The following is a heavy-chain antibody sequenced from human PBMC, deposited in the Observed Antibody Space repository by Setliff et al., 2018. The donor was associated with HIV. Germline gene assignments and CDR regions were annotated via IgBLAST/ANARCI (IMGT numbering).Heavy chain of an antibody. V-gene: IGHV3-33*01. J-gene: IGHJ4*02. D-gene: IGHD3-3*01. Sequence: TGGSLRLSCTTSGFTFGSYGMHWVRQAPGKGLEWVANIWYDGSEKYYADSVKGRFTISRDKSKNTLYLQMNSLRTEDTAVYYCARVFQSYFFDFWGQGTLVTVSS. CDR3: ARVFQSYFFDF. CDR1: GFTFGSYG. CDR2: IWYDGSEK.